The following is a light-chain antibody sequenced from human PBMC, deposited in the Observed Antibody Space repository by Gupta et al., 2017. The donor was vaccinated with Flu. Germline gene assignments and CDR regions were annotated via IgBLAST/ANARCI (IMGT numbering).Light chain of an antibody. CDR1: QDISNY. J-gene: IGKJ4*01. CDR3: QQYDNLPPVLT. CDR2: DAS. Sequence: SLSASVGDRVTITCQASQDISNYLNWYQQKPGKAPKLLIYDASNLETGVPSRFSGSGSGTDFTFTISSLQPEDIATYYCQQYDNLPPVLTFGGGTKVEIK. V-gene: IGKV1-33*01.